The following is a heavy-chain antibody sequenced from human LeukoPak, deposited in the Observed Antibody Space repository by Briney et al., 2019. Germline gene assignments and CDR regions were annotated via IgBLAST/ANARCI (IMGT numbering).Heavy chain of an antibody. J-gene: IGHJ4*02. V-gene: IGHV5-10-1*01. CDR3: ARGGWLDDY. CDR2: INPINSYS. D-gene: IGHD6-19*01. CDR1: GYIFTNYW. Sequence: VESLEISCYGSGYIFTNYWISWVRQMPGKGLEWMGRINPINSYSQYNPSFQGHVTFSVDKSIATVYLQWTTLMASDTAIYYCARGGWLDDYWGQGTLVTVSS.